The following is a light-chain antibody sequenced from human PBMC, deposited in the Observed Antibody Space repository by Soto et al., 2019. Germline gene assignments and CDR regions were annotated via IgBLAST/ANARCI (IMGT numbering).Light chain of an antibody. J-gene: IGKJ3*01. CDR1: QGITIY. V-gene: IGKV1-16*01. Sequence: DIQMTQSPSSLSASVGDRVTITCRASQGITIYLAWFRQKPGKAPESLIYAASTLQSGVPSRFSGSGSGTDFTLTISSLQPEDFATYYCQQYNSVPPTFGPGTTVDVK. CDR2: AAS. CDR3: QQYNSVPPT.